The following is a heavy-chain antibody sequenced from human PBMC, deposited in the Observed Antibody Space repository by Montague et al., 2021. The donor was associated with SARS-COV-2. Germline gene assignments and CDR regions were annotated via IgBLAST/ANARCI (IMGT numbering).Heavy chain of an antibody. Sequence: SETLSLTCTVSGGSISSTSYYWGWIRQSPGKGLEWNGSIYHSGSTYYSPSLKSRLSLSVETSKNQFSLKLTSVTAADTAVYFCVRHPRTYNGFWSGYSGRLVCQFDSWGQGTLVTVSS. D-gene: IGHD3/OR15-3a*01. J-gene: IGHJ4*02. CDR1: GGSISSTSYY. CDR3: VRHPRTYNGFWSGYSGRLVCQFDS. V-gene: IGHV4-39*01. CDR2: IYHSGST.